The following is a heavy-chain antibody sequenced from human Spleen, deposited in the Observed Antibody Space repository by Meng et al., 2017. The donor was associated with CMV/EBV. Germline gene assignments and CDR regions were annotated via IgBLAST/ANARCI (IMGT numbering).Heavy chain of an antibody. V-gene: IGHV1-46*01. D-gene: IGHD3-3*01. Sequence: YYLHWGRQAPGQGLEWMGIIKPHDGGTSYAQKFQGRVTMTRDTSTSTVYMELSSLRSEDTAIYYCARGGFGKVDDFWSGYYLSIDYWGQGTLVTVSS. J-gene: IGHJ4*02. CDR2: IKPHDGGT. CDR3: ARGGFGKVDDFWSGYYLSIDY. CDR1: YY.